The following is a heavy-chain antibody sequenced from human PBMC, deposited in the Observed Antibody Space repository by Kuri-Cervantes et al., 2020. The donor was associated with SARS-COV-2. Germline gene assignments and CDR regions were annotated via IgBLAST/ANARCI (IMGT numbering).Heavy chain of an antibody. CDR3: ARGGRIAVAGILLPLYYYGMDV. V-gene: IGHV4-34*01. J-gene: IGHJ6*02. D-gene: IGHD6-19*01. CDR1: GGSFSGYY. CDR2: INHSGST. Sequence: SETLSLTCAVYGGSFSGYYWSWIRQPSGKGLEWIGEINHSGSTNYNPSLKSRVTISVDTSKNQFSLKLSSVTAADTAVYYCARGGRIAVAGILLPLYYYGMDVWGQGTTVTVSS.